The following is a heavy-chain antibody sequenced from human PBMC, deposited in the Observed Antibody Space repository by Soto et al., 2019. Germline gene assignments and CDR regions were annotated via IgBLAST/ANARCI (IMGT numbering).Heavy chain of an antibody. Sequence: PGGALRLSWAASGFTFRSYAMHWVRQAPGKGLEWGAVISYGGSNKSYADSVKAPFTISSDNSNTTLYLQMTSLIAEDTAVYYCARDQCSTTSCYYSYYGMDVWGQGTTVTVSS. D-gene: IGHD2-2*01. CDR2: ISYGGSNK. CDR1: GFTFRSYA. J-gene: IGHJ6*02. V-gene: IGHV3-30-3*01. CDR3: ARDQCSTTSCYYSYYGMDV.